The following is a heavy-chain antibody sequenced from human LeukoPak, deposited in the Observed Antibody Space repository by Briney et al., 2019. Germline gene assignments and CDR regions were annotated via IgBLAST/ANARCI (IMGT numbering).Heavy chain of an antibody. J-gene: IGHJ6*03. CDR3: ARHVRSPGALYYMDV. CDR1: GGSISSSSYY. CDR2: IYYSGST. D-gene: IGHD3-10*02. V-gene: IGHV4-39*01. Sequence: KPSETLSLTCTVSGGSISSSSYYWGWIRQPPGKGLEWIGSIYYSGSTYYNPSLKSRVTISVDTSKNQFSLKLSSVTAADTAVCYCARHVRSPGALYYMDVWGKGTTVTVSS.